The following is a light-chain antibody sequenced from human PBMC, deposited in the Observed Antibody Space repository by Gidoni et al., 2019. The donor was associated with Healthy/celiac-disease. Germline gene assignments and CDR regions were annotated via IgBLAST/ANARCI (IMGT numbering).Light chain of an antibody. CDR3: AAWDDTVV. V-gene: IGLV1-47*02. CDR2: SNN. CDR1: SSNIGSNY. Sequence: QSVLTQPPSASGTPGQRVTISCSGRSSNIGSNYVYWYQQLPGTAPKLLIYSNNQRPSGVPDRFSGSKSGTSASLAISGLRSEDEADYYCAAWDDTVVFGGGTKLTVL. J-gene: IGLJ2*01.